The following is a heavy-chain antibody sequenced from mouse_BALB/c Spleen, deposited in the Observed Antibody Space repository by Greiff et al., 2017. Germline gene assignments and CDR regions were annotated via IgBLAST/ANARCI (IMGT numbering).Heavy chain of an antibody. V-gene: IGHV7-3*02. CDR2: IRNKANGYTT. CDR3: ARDFNDFYAMDY. CDR1: GFTFTDYY. Sequence: EVKLMVSGGGLVQPGGSLRLSCATSGFTFTDYYMSWVRQPPGKALEWLGFIRNKANGYTTEYSASVKGRFTISRDNSQSILYLQMNTLRAEDSATYYCARDFNDFYAMDYWGQGTSVTVSS. J-gene: IGHJ4*01.